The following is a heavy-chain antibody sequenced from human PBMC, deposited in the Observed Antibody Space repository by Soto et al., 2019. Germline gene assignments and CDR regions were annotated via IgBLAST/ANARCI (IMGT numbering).Heavy chain of an antibody. D-gene: IGHD2-2*03. J-gene: IGHJ4*02. Sequence: SETLSLTCAVYGESFSGYYWSWIRQPPGKGLGWIGEINHSGNTTYNPSLKSRVTLSVDTSKNQFSLNLNSVTAADTAVYYCSRVDSNTPTYWGQGTLVTVSS. V-gene: IGHV4-34*01. CDR1: GESFSGYY. CDR3: SRVDSNTPTY. CDR2: INHSGNT.